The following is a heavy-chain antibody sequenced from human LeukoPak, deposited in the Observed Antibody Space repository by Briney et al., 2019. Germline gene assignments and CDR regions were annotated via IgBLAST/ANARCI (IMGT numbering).Heavy chain of an antibody. CDR2: IYYSGST. Sequence: KPSETLSLTCAVYGGSFSGYYWSWIRQPPGKGLEWIGSIYYSGSTYYNPSLKSRVTISVDTSKNQFSLKLSSVTAADTAVYYCARHLAYYYDTSGYFDSWGQGTLVTVSS. V-gene: IGHV4-34*01. D-gene: IGHD3-22*01. CDR1: GGSFSGYY. CDR3: ARHLAYYYDTSGYFDS. J-gene: IGHJ5*01.